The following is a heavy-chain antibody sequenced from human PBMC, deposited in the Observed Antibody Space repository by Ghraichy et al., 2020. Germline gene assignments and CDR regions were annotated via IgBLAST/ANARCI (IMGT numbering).Heavy chain of an antibody. CDR1: GGSISSGGYY. Sequence: SETLSLTCTVSGGSISSGGYYWSWIRQHPGKGLEWIGYIYYSGSTYYNPSLKSRVTISVDTSKNQFSLKLSSVTAADTAVYYCARSGRPRGVDGFRLDYWGRGTLVTVSS. CDR2: IYYSGST. CDR3: ARSGRPRGVDGFRLDY. J-gene: IGHJ4*02. V-gene: IGHV4-31*03. D-gene: IGHD2-21*01.